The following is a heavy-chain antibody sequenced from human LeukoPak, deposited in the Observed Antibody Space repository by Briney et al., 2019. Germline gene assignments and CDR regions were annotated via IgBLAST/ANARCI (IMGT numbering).Heavy chain of an antibody. Sequence: AGGSLRLSCAASGFTFSGSTMHWVRQASGKGLGWVGRITSKIDGYMTAYGASVKGRFTISRDYSKNTAYLQMNSLKTEDTGVYYCWSERWSGNFAHWGQGTLVTVSS. CDR3: WSERWSGNFAH. CDR1: GFTFSGST. D-gene: IGHD1-1*01. V-gene: IGHV3-73*01. CDR2: ITSKIDGYMT. J-gene: IGHJ4*02.